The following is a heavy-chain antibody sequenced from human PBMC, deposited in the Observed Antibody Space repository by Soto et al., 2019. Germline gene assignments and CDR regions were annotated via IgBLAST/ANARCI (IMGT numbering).Heavy chain of an antibody. V-gene: IGHV5-51*01. Sequence: GASLKISCKGSGYSFTSYWIGWVRQMPGKGLEWMGIIYPGDSDTRYSPSFQGQVTISADKSISTAYLQWSSLKASDTAMYYCARGTPDYYDSSGYYRFDYWGQGTLVTVSS. CDR1: GYSFTSYW. CDR2: IYPGDSDT. CDR3: ARGTPDYYDSSGYYRFDY. D-gene: IGHD3-22*01. J-gene: IGHJ4*02.